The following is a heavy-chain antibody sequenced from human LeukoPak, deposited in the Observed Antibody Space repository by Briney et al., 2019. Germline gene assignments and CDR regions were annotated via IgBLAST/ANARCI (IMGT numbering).Heavy chain of an antibody. Sequence: GGSLRLSCAASGFTFSSYGMSWVRQAPGKGLEWVSAISGSGGSTYYADSVKGRFTISRDNSKNTLYLQMNSLRAEDTAVYYCVFGTIDGSYVYWGQGTLVTVSS. CDR3: VFGTIDGSYVY. V-gene: IGHV3-23*01. D-gene: IGHD1-26*01. CDR1: GFTFSSYG. CDR2: ISGSGGST. J-gene: IGHJ4*02.